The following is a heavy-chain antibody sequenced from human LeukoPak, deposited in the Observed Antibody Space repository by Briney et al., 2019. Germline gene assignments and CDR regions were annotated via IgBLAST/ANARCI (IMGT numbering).Heavy chain of an antibody. Sequence: ASVKVSCKASGYTFTSYYMHWVRQAPGQGLEWIGIINPNSGDTNYAQKFQGRVTMTRDTSISTAYMELSRLRSDDTAVYYCARESSTPTGNDAFDIWGQGTMVTVSS. J-gene: IGHJ3*02. D-gene: IGHD6-13*01. CDR2: INPNSGDT. V-gene: IGHV1-2*02. CDR3: ARESSTPTGNDAFDI. CDR1: GYTFTSYY.